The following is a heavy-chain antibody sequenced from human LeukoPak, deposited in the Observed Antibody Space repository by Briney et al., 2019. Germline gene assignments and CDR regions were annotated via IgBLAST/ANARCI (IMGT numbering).Heavy chain of an antibody. CDR2: TYYRSKLYN. J-gene: IGHJ6*03. D-gene: IGHD2-2*02. CDR3: ARDRYRHRYYYYYMDV. V-gene: IGHV6-1*01. Sequence: SQTLSLTCAISGDSVSSNSAAWSWIRQSPSRGLEWLGRTYYRSKLYNDYAVSVKSRITINPDTSKNQFSLQLNSVTPEDTAVYYCARDRYRHRYYYYYMDVWGKGTTVTVSS. CDR1: GDSVSSNSAA.